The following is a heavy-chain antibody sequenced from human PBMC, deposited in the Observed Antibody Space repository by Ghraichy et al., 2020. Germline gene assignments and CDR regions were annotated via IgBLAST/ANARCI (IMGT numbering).Heavy chain of an antibody. CDR1: GYTFTGYY. V-gene: IGHV1-2*02. J-gene: IGHJ5*02. Sequence: ASVKVSCKASGYTFTGYYMHWVRQAPGQGLEWMGWINPNSGGTNYAQKFQGRVTMTRDTSISTAYMELSRLRSDDTAVYYCARARRYCSSTSCYPGGGWFDPWGQGTLVTVSS. CDR3: ARARRYCSSTSCYPGGGWFDP. CDR2: INPNSGGT. D-gene: IGHD2-2*01.